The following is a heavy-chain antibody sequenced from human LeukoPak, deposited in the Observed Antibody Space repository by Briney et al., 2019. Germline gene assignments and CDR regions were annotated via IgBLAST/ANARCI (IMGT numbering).Heavy chain of an antibody. Sequence: WASVKVSCTASGYTFTSYGISWVRQAPGQGLEWMGWISAYNGNTNYAQKFQGRVTMTRDTSISTAYMELSRLRSDDTAVYYCARGGSSGEWFSHLDYWGQGTLVTVSS. V-gene: IGHV1-18*01. J-gene: IGHJ4*02. CDR3: ARGGSSGEWFSHLDY. D-gene: IGHD3-3*01. CDR1: GYTFTSYG. CDR2: ISAYNGNT.